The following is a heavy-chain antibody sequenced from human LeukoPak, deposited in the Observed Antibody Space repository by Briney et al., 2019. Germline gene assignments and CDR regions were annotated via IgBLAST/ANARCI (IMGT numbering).Heavy chain of an antibody. CDR2: IYSGGST. CDR1: GFTFSTQA. Sequence: GGSLRLSCVGSGFTFSTQAMSWVRQAPGKGLEWVAVIYSGGSTYYADSVKGRFTIYRDNSKNTMYLQMNSLRAEDSAVYYCARYGLGAHDFDIWGQGTMVTVSS. CDR3: ARYGLGAHDFDI. V-gene: IGHV3-66*01. J-gene: IGHJ3*02. D-gene: IGHD3/OR15-3a*01.